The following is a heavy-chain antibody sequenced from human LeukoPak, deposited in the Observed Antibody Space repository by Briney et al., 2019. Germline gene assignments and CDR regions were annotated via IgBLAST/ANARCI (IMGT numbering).Heavy chain of an antibody. CDR1: GFTFSSYA. CDR2: ISGSGGST. V-gene: IGHV3-23*01. J-gene: IGHJ4*02. D-gene: IGHD2-15*01. Sequence: GASRRLSCAASGFTFSSYAMSWVRQAPGKGLEWISAISGSGGSTYYADSVKGRFTISRDNSKNTLYLQMNSLRAEDTAVYYCAKGSPADIVVVVAAIELWGQGTLVTVSS. CDR3: AKGSPADIVVVVAAIEL.